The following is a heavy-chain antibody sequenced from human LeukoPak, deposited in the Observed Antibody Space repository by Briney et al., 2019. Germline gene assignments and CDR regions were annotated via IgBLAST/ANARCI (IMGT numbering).Heavy chain of an antibody. D-gene: IGHD3-10*01. Sequence: GSSVKVSCKASGGTFSSYAISWVRQAPGQGLEWMGRIIPILGIANYAQKFQGRVTITADKSTSTAYMELSSLRSEDTAVYYCARAYGSGTPFDYWGQGTLVTVSS. V-gene: IGHV1-69*04. J-gene: IGHJ4*02. CDR1: GGTFSSYA. CDR2: IIPILGIA. CDR3: ARAYGSGTPFDY.